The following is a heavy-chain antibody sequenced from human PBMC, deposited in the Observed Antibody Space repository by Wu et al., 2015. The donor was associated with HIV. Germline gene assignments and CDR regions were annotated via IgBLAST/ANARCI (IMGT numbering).Heavy chain of an antibody. CDR1: GGTFSSYA. V-gene: IGHV1-69*05. D-gene: IGHD5-18*01. Sequence: QVQLVQSGAEVKKPGSSVKVSCKASGGTFSSYAISWVRQAPGQGLEWMGGIIPIFGTANYAQKFQGRVTITTDESTSTAYMELRSSRSDDDGRSYYCAREVYSYGGTRGVRLYVRWGRG. CDR3: AREVYSYGGTRGVRLYVR. J-gene: IGHJ3*01. CDR2: IIPIFGTA.